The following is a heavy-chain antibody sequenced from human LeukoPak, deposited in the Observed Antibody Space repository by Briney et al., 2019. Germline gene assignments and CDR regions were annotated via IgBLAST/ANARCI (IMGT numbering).Heavy chain of an antibody. J-gene: IGHJ4*02. CDR1: GFTFSSYW. CDR2: IKQDGSEK. Sequence: PGGSLRLSCAASGFTFSSYWMSWVRQAPGKGLEWVANIKQDGSEKYYVDSVKGRFTISRDNAKNSLYLQMNSLRAEDTAVYYCARDESRWQPGAPFDYWGQGTLVTVSS. D-gene: IGHD4-23*01. V-gene: IGHV3-7*01. CDR3: ARDESRWQPGAPFDY.